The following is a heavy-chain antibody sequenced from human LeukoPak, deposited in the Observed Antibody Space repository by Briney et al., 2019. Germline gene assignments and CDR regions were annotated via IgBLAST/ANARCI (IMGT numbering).Heavy chain of an antibody. V-gene: IGHV4-59*08. CDR2: IFYSGST. D-gene: IGHD3-10*01. CDR3: ARLIVGYYGSGTYYTIDY. Sequence: SETLSLTCTVSGDSMSTHYWSWIRQPPGKGLEWIGYIFYSGSTNYNPSLKSRVTMSVDTSKNQFSLKLSSVTAADTAVYYCARLIVGYYGSGTYYTIDYWGQGTLVTVSS. J-gene: IGHJ4*02. CDR1: GDSMSTHY.